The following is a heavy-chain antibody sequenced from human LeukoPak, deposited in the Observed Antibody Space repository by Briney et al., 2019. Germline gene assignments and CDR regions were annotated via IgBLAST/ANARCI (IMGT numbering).Heavy chain of an antibody. CDR3: ARQADTAMLIWSFTDY. V-gene: IGHV3-23*01. CDR2: ISGSVGST. CDR1: GFTFSTYA. Sequence: GGSLRLSCAASGFTFSTYAMSWVRQAPGKGLEWVSAISGSVGSTYYADSVKGRFTISRDNAKNSLYLQMNSLRAEDTALYYCARQADTAMLIWSFTDYWGQGALVTVSS. J-gene: IGHJ4*02. D-gene: IGHD5-18*01.